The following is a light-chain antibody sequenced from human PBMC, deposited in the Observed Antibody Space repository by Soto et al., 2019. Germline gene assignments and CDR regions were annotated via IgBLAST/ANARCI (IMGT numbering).Light chain of an antibody. CDR2: GAS. V-gene: IGKV3-15*01. CDR1: QSVSSN. CDR3: QQYNIWPPWT. J-gene: IGKJ1*01. Sequence: EIVMTQSPATLSVSPGERVTLSCRASQSVSSNLAWYQQKPGKAPRLLIYGASTRATGIPARFSGSVSGTEFTLTISSRQSEDFAVYYCQQYNIWPPWTVRQGIKVDIK.